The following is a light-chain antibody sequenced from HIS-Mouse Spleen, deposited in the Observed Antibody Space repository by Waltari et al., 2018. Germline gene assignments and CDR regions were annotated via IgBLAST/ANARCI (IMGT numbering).Light chain of an antibody. J-gene: IGLJ1*01. CDR3: SSYTSSSTV. Sequence: QSALTQPPSVSGSPGQSVTISCTGTSSDVGSYNRVSWYQLPPGTAPKLMIYEVSNRPSGVPDRFSGSKSGNTASLTISGLQAEDEADYYCSSYTSSSTVFGTGTKVTVL. CDR1: SSDVGSYNR. CDR2: EVS. V-gene: IGLV2-18*02.